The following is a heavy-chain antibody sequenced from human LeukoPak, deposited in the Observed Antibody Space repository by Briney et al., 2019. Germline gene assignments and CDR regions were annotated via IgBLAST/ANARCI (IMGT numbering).Heavy chain of an antibody. CDR2: IKQDGSAK. D-gene: IGHD6-6*01. CDR3: ARDGPDSSSSDFDY. V-gene: IGHV3-7*01. J-gene: IGHJ4*02. Sequence: GGSLRLSCAASGFTFSSYWMSWVRQAPGKGLEWVANIKQDGSAKYYVDSVEGRFTISRDNAKNSLYLQMDSLRVEDAAVYYCARDGPDSSSSDFDYWGQGTLVTVSS. CDR1: GFTFSSYW.